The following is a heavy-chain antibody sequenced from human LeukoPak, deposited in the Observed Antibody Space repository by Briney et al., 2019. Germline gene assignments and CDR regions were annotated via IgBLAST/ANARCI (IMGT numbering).Heavy chain of an antibody. Sequence: GGSLRLSCAASGFTFDDYAMHWVRQAPGKGLEWISLISWDGGSTYYADSVKGRFTISRDNSKNSLYLQMNSLRAEDTALYYCAKDIIPAASLYYYYGMDVWGQGTTVTVSS. CDR3: AKDIIPAASLYYYYGMDV. J-gene: IGHJ6*02. V-gene: IGHV3-43D*03. D-gene: IGHD2-2*01. CDR2: ISWDGGST. CDR1: GFTFDDYA.